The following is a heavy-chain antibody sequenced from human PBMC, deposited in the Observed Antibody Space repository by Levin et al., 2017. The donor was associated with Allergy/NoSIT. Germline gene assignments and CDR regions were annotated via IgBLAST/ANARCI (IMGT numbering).Heavy chain of an antibody. CDR3: ARGAGDGPQRRFDY. V-gene: IGHV1-2*02. CDR1: GYSFVVYH. Sequence: ASVKVSCKTSGYSFVVYHVHWVRQAPGQGLEWLGSINPDSGDTVYAQKFQGRVTMTRDTSVSTVYMELSTLKSDDTAVYFCARGAGDGPQRRFDYWGQGPLVIVSS. J-gene: IGHJ4*02. D-gene: IGHD1-26*01. CDR2: INPDSGDT.